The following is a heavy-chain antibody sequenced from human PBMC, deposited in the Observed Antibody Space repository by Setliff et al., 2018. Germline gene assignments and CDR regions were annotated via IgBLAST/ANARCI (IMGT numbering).Heavy chain of an antibody. CDR1: GFTLSSYW. V-gene: IGHV3-74*01. CDR2: INSDGTSI. CDR3: ATYKRSSSFEY. J-gene: IGHJ4*02. D-gene: IGHD6-6*01. Sequence: SLRLSCAASGFTLSSYWMHWVRQAPGKGLVWVSRINSDGTSISYADSVKGRFTISRDNAKNSLYLQMNSPRAEDTAVYYCATYKRSSSFEYWGQGSLVTVSS.